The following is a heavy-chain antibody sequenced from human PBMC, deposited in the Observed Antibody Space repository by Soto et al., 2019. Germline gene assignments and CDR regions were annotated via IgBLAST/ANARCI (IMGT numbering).Heavy chain of an antibody. J-gene: IGHJ6*02. D-gene: IGHD3-3*01. CDR1: GGSFSGYY. CDR3: ARAAFGSGSYYYYGMDV. Sequence: SETLSLTCAVYGGSFSGYYWSWIRHPQGKGLEWIGEINHSGSTNYNPSLKSRVTISVDTSKNQFSLKLSSVTAADTAVYYCARAAFGSGSYYYYGMDVWGQETTVTVSS. V-gene: IGHV4-34*01. CDR2: INHSGST.